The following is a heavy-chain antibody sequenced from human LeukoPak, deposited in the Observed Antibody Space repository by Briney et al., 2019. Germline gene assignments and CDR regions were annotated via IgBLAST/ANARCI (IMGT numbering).Heavy chain of an antibody. D-gene: IGHD6-13*01. CDR2: IRYDGTNK. CDR3: ARDEGAAAGEDY. J-gene: IGHJ4*02. CDR1: GFSFSSYG. Sequence: GGSLRLSCAASGFSFSSYGMHWVRQAPGKGLEWVAFIRYDGTNKYYADSVKGRFTISRDNAKNSLYLQMNSLRAEDTALYYCARDEGAAAGEDYWGQGTLVTVSS. V-gene: IGHV3-30*02.